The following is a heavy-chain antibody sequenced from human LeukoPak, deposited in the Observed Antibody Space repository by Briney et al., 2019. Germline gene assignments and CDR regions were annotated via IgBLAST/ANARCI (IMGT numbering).Heavy chain of an antibody. D-gene: IGHD3-3*01. Sequence: PSETLSLTCAVYGGSFSAYYWSWIRHPPGKGLEWTGEIKHSGSTNYNPSLKRRVTISVDTSKNPFSLKLSSLTAADSAVYYCATTYYDVWSGYFFCDYWGQGTLVTVSS. J-gene: IGHJ4*02. CDR2: IKHSGST. CDR3: ATTYYDVWSGYFFCDY. CDR1: GGSFSAYY. V-gene: IGHV4-34*01.